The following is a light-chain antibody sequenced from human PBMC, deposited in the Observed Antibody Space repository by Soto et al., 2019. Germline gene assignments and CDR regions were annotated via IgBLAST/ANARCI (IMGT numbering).Light chain of an antibody. J-gene: IGKJ5*01. CDR3: QHYGGAPLT. V-gene: IGKV3-20*01. CDR2: GAS. Sequence: EIVLTQSPGTLPLSPGEGATLSCRAGQSVSSSQLAWFQQKPGQAPRLLVYGASSRATGIPDRFSGSVSGTDFTLAISRLEPEDFAVYYCQHYGGAPLTFGQGTRLEIK. CDR1: QSVSSSQ.